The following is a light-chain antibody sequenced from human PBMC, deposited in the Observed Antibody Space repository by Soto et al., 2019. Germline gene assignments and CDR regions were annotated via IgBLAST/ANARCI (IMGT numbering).Light chain of an antibody. J-gene: IGKJ3*01. CDR3: QHYGRSPPFT. CDR1: QSVSSSY. V-gene: IGKV3-20*01. Sequence: EIVLTQSPGTLSLSPGERATLSCRARQSVSSSYLAWYQQKPGQAPRLLIYGASSRATGIPDRFSGSGSGTDFTLTISRLEPEDFAVYYCQHYGRSPPFTFGPGTKVDIK. CDR2: GAS.